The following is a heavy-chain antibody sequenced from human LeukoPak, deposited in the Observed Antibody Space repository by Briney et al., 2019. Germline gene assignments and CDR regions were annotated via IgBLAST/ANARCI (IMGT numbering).Heavy chain of an antibody. CDR1: GYSISGAYY. CDR2: IYHSGST. CDR3: GRVFGGNRYFGY. J-gene: IGHJ4*02. V-gene: IGHV4-38-2*01. D-gene: IGHD4-23*01. Sequence: PSETLSLTCAVSGYSISGAYYWGWIRQPPGKGLEWLGSIYHSGSTYYNPSLKSRVTISVDTSKNQFSLKLSSVTAADTAVYYCGRVFGGNRYFGYWGQGTLVTVSS.